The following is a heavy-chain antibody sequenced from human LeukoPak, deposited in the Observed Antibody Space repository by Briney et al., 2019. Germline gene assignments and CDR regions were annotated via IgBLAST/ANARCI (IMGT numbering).Heavy chain of an antibody. D-gene: IGHD1-26*01. CDR2: IYYSGST. J-gene: IGHJ4*02. CDR1: GGSISSGDYY. CDR3: ARDPRLLPAYYFDY. V-gene: IGHV4-30-4*01. Sequence: PSQTLSLTCTVSGGSISSGDYYWSWIRQPPGKGLEWIGYIYYSGSTYYNPSLKNRVTISVDTSKNQFSLKLSSVTAADTAVYYCARDPRLLPAYYFDYWGQGTLVTVSS.